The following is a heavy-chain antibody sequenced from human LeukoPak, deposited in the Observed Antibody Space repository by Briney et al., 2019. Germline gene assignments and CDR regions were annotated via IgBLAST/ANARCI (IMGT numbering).Heavy chain of an antibody. CDR1: GFSFSSYG. CDR3: ARGGYYYYYYMDV. D-gene: IGHD3-10*01. V-gene: IGHV3-30*02. Sequence: GGSLRLSCAGSGFSFSSYGMHWVRQAPGKGLEWMAFIRSDGSNKYYADSVKGRFTISRDNSKNTLYLQMNSLRAEDTAVYYCARGGYYYYYYMDVWGKGTTVTVSS. J-gene: IGHJ6*03. CDR2: IRSDGSNK.